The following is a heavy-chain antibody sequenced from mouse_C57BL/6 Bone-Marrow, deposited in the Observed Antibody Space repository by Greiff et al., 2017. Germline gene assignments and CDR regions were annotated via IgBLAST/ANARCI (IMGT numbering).Heavy chain of an antibody. V-gene: IGHV5-4*01. CDR1: GFTFSSYA. CDR2: ISDGGSYT. Sequence: EVKLVESGGGLVKPGGSLKLSCAASGFTFSSYAMSWVRQTPEKRLEWVATISDGGSYTYYPDNVKGRFTISRDNAKNNLYLQMSHLKSEDTAMYYCARDDDYDGGCYAMDYWGQGTSVTVSS. D-gene: IGHD2-4*01. CDR3: ARDDDYDGGCYAMDY. J-gene: IGHJ4*01.